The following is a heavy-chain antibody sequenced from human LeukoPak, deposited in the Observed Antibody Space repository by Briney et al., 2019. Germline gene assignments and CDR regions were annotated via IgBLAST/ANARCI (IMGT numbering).Heavy chain of an antibody. CDR3: ARGRKLLANSRYGMDV. CDR1: GYTFTGYY. CDR2: INPNSGGT. D-gene: IGHD2-15*01. J-gene: IGHJ6*04. V-gene: IGHV1-2*04. Sequence: ASVKVSCKASGYTFTGYYMHWVRQAPGQGLEWMGWINPNSGGTNYAQKFQGWVTKTRDTSISTAYMELSRLRSDDTAVYYCARGRKLLANSRYGMDVWGKGTTVTVSS.